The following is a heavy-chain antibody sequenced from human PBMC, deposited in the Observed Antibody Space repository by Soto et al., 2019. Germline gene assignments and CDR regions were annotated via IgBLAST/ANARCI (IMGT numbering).Heavy chain of an antibody. J-gene: IGHJ4*02. D-gene: IGHD2-15*01. CDR2: IIPIFGTA. V-gene: IGHV1-69*13. CDR1: GGTFSSYA. CDR3: ACDHGRLDDPRDLLDY. Sequence: SVKVSCKASGGTFSSYAISWVRQAPGQGPEWMGGIIPIFGTANYAQKFQGRVTITADESTSTAYMELSSLRSEDTAVYYCACDHGRLDDPRDLLDYWGQGTPDPVSS.